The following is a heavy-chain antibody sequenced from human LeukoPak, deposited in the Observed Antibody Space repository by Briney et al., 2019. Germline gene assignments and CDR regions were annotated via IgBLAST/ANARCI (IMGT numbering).Heavy chain of an antibody. D-gene: IGHD3-10*01. J-gene: IGHJ4*02. CDR2: IYTSGST. Sequence: SETLSLTCTVSGGSISSGSYYWSWIRQPAGKGLEWIGRIYTSGSTNYNPSLKSRVTISVDTSKNQFSLKLSSVTAADTAVYYCARVAPVDYCGSGTEYWGQGTLVTVSS. V-gene: IGHV4-61*02. CDR3: ARVAPVDYCGSGTEY. CDR1: GGSISSGSYY.